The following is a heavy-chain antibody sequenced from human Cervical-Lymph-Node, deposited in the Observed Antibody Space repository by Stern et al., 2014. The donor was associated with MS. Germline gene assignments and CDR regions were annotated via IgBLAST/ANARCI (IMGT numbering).Heavy chain of an antibody. D-gene: IGHD6-13*01. J-gene: IGHJ5*02. CDR3: ALSSETSDRWYSLGYDL. CDR1: GGTFSKFP. CDR2: IFPVFGTP. Sequence: MQLVDSGAAVTKPGSSVKVSCKASGGTFSKFPSSWVRQAPGPGLEWMGGIFPVFGTPTYAQEFRGRVTITADVSTSTVYMELSSLRSDDTAVYYCALSSETSDRWYSLGYDLWGQGTLVTVSS. V-gene: IGHV1-69*01.